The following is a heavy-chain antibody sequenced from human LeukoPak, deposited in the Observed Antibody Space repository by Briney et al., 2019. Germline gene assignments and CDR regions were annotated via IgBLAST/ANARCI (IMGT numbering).Heavy chain of an antibody. V-gene: IGHV3-64D*06. Sequence: GGSLRLSCSASGFTFSSYAMHWVRQAPGKGLEYVSAISSNGGSTYYADSVKGRFTISRDNSKNTLYLQMSGLRAEDTAVYYCVRAYGDYSRSGFFDYWGQGTLVTVSS. CDR1: GFTFSSYA. D-gene: IGHD4-17*01. CDR2: ISSNGGST. CDR3: VRAYGDYSRSGFFDY. J-gene: IGHJ4*02.